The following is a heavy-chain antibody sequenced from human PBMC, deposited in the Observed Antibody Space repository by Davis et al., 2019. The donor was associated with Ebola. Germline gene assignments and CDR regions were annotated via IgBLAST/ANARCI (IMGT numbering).Heavy chain of an antibody. CDR1: GYTFTSYG. Sequence: ASVKVSCKASGYTFTSYGISWVRQAPGQGLEWMGWISAYYGNTNYAQKLQGRVTMTTDTSTSTAYMELRSLRSDDTAVYYCARAGRDILTGYPNYGMDVWGQGTTVTVSS. V-gene: IGHV1-18*01. J-gene: IGHJ6*02. CDR2: ISAYYGNT. D-gene: IGHD3-9*01. CDR3: ARAGRDILTGYPNYGMDV.